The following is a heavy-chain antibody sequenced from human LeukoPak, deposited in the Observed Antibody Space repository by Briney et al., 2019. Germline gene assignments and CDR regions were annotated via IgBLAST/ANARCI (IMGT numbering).Heavy chain of an antibody. Sequence: GASVKVSCKASGYTFTSYDINWVRQAPGKGLEWMGGFDPEDGETIYAQKFQGRVTMTEDTSTDTAYMELSSLRSEDTAVYYCATVRYYGSGSYYEGMYYFDYWGQGTLVTVSS. CDR1: GYTFTSYD. J-gene: IGHJ4*02. D-gene: IGHD3-10*01. CDR2: FDPEDGET. V-gene: IGHV1-24*01. CDR3: ATVRYYGSGSYYEGMYYFDY.